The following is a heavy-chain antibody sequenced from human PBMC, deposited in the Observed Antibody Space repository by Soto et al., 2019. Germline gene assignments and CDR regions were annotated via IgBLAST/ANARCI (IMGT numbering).Heavy chain of an antibody. D-gene: IGHD3-9*01. CDR1: GFSLSTSGVG. CDR2: IYWDDSK. Sequence: QITLKESGPTLVRPTQTLTLTCAFSGFSLSTSGVGVGWIRQPPGKALEWLAVIYWDDSKHYSPSLRRRLTLTKDTSKNQVVLTMTNMDPMDTGTYYCAHKGPEDWPLDYWGQGTLVTVSS. V-gene: IGHV2-5*02. CDR3: AHKGPEDWPLDY. J-gene: IGHJ4*02.